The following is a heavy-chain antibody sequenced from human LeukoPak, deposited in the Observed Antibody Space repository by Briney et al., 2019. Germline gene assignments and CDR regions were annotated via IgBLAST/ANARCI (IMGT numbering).Heavy chain of an antibody. J-gene: IGHJ4*02. Sequence: TSETLSLTCTVSGGSISSGGYYWSWIRQPPGKGLEWIGYIYHSGSTYYNPSLKSRVTISVDRSKNQFSLKLSSVTAADTAVYYCAREEGIAAAGALEYWGQGILVTVSS. CDR3: AREEGIAAAGALEY. CDR1: GGSISSGGYY. D-gene: IGHD6-13*01. CDR2: IYHSGST. V-gene: IGHV4-30-2*01.